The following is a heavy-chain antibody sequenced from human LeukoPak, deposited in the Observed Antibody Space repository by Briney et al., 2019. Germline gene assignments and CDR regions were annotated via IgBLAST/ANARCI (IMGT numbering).Heavy chain of an antibody. Sequence: GGSLRLSCAASGFTFSSYAMSWVRQAPGKGLEWVSAISGSGGSTYYADSVKGRFTISRDNSKNTLYLQMNSLRAEDTAVYYCAKGKGVVPAAIRGGNWLDPWGQGTLVTVSS. CDR3: AKGKGVVPAAIRGGNWLDP. V-gene: IGHV3-23*01. CDR1: GFTFSSYA. J-gene: IGHJ5*02. D-gene: IGHD2-2*01. CDR2: ISGSGGST.